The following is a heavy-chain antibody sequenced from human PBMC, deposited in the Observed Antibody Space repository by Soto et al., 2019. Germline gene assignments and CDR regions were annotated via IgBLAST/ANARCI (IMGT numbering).Heavy chain of an antibody. CDR2: ISGSGGST. Sequence: PRGSLRLSCAASGFTFSSYAMSWVRQAPGKGLEWVSAISGSGGSTYYADSVKGRFTISRDNSKNTLYLQMNSLRAEDTAVYYCAKASSVLGVTYYDILTGPPSSGYWGQGTLVTVS. V-gene: IGHV3-23*01. D-gene: IGHD3-9*01. CDR3: AKASSVLGVTYYDILTGPPSSGY. J-gene: IGHJ4*02. CDR1: GFTFSSYA.